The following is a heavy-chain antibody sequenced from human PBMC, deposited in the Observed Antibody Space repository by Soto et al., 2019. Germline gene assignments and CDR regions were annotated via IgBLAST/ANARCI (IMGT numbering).Heavy chain of an antibody. CDR2: IYYSGST. D-gene: IGHD2-2*01. Sequence: QVQLQESGPGLVKPSQTLSLTCTVSGGSISSGDYYWSWIRQPPGKGLEWIGYIYYSGSTYYNPSLKCRVTISVDTSKNQFSLKLSSVTAADTAVYYCARAPSYYAATGYYFDYWGQGTLVTVSS. J-gene: IGHJ4*02. CDR3: ARAPSYYAATGYYFDY. CDR1: GGSISSGDYY. V-gene: IGHV4-30-4*01.